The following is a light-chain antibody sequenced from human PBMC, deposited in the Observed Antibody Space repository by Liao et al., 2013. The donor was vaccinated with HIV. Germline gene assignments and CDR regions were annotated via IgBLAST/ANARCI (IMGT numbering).Light chain of an antibody. V-gene: IGLV3-1*01. CDR2: QDN. CDR1: ELGDKF. J-gene: IGLJ3*02. CDR3: QAWESSTAV. Sequence: SFELTQPPSVSVSPGQTASITCSGDELGDKFASWYQHKPGQSPVLIIYQDNKRPSGIPERFSGSNSGNTATLTISGTQAMDEADYYCQAWESSTAVFGGGTKLTAL.